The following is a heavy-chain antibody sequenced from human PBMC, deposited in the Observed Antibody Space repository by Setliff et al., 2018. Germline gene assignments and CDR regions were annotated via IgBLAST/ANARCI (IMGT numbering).Heavy chain of an antibody. Sequence: PSQTLSLTCAVSGGSITSGSYYWSWIRQPAGEGLEWIGRLHTSGTTVYNPSPKGRVTISADTSTNHFSLKLTSVTAADTAVYYCARDNTIVGATDYWGQGALVTVSS. D-gene: IGHD1-26*01. CDR3: ARDNTIVGATDY. V-gene: IGHV4-61*02. CDR1: GGSITSGSYY. CDR2: LHTSGTT. J-gene: IGHJ4*02.